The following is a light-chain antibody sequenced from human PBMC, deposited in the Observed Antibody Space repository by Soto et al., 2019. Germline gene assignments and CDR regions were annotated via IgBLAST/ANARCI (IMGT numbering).Light chain of an antibody. V-gene: IGKV1-39*01. Sequence: DIQMTQSPSSLSASVGDRVTITCRAKESVSSYVNWYQQKPGKAPKLLIYAASSLQSGVPARFSGSGSVTDFTLTISGLQPEDFETYYCQQSYSKWTFGQGTKLEIK. CDR2: AAS. J-gene: IGKJ1*01. CDR1: ESVSSY. CDR3: QQSYSKWT.